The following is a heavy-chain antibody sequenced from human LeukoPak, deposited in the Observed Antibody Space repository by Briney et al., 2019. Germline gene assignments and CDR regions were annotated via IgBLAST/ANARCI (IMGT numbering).Heavy chain of an antibody. CDR1: GFTFSSYA. V-gene: IGHV3-30*04. Sequence: GGSLTLSCAASGFTFSSYAMHWVRQAPGKGLEWVAVISYDGRNKYYADSVKGRFTISRDNSKNTLYLQMNSLRAEDTAVYYCARDQSATGAMDVWAKGPRSPSP. CDR2: ISYDGRNK. D-gene: IGHD2-15*01. J-gene: IGHJ6*02. CDR3: ARDQSATGAMDV.